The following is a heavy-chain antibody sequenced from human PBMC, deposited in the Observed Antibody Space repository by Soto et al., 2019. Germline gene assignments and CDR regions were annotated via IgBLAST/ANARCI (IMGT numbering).Heavy chain of an antibody. V-gene: IGHV4-31*03. J-gene: IGHJ4*02. D-gene: IGHD2-21*02. CDR2: IYYGGTT. CDR1: AASSSSGVYY. CDR3: AGGGNLDTFDY. Sequence: SETLSLTFLVSAASSSSGVYYWSWVRHHPGKGLEWIGYIYYGGTTYYNPSLKSRVTISVDTSKNQFSLKLSSVTAADTAVYYCAGGGNLDTFDYWGQG.